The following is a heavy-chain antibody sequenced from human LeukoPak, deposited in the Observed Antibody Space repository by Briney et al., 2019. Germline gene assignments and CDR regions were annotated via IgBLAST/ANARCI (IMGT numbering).Heavy chain of an antibody. V-gene: IGHV4-34*01. D-gene: IGHD5-12*01. Sequence: PSETLSLTCAVYGGSFSGYYWSWIRQPPGKGLELIGEINHSGSTNYNPSLKSRVTISVDTSKNQFSLKLSSVTAADTAVYYCARGRRYSGYDSRYFDLWGRGTLVTVSS. CDR2: INHSGST. CDR1: GGSFSGYY. J-gene: IGHJ2*01. CDR3: ARGRRYSGYDSRYFDL.